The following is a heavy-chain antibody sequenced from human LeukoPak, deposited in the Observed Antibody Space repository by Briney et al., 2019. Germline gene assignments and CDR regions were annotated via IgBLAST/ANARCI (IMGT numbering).Heavy chain of an antibody. Sequence: SETLSLTCTVSGGSISSYYWSWIRQPAGKGLEWIGRIYTSGSTNYNPSLKSRVTMSVDTSKNQFSLKLSSGTAADTAVYYCAGSITMVRGVISNWFDPWGQGTLVTVSS. CDR3: AGSITMVRGVISNWFDP. CDR1: GGSISSYY. CDR2: IYTSGST. V-gene: IGHV4-4*07. D-gene: IGHD3-10*01. J-gene: IGHJ5*02.